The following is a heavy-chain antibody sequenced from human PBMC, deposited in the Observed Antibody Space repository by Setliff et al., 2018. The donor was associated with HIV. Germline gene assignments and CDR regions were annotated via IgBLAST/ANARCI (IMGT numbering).Heavy chain of an antibody. V-gene: IGHV4-39*02. Sequence: PSETLSLTCTVSGGSISSSSYYWGWIRQPPGKGLEWIGSIYYSGSTYYNPSLKSRITISVDTSKNQFSLKLSSVTAADTAVYYCAGDIITIFGVVITAPPSNWFDPWGQGTLVTVSS. CDR1: GGSISSSSYY. CDR2: IYYSGST. D-gene: IGHD3-3*01. CDR3: AGDIITIFGVVITAPPSNWFDP. J-gene: IGHJ5*02.